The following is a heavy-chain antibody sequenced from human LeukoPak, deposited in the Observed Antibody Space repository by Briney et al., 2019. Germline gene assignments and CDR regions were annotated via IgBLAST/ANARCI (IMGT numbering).Heavy chain of an antibody. V-gene: IGHV1-2*02. CDR2: INPDSGYT. CDR3: ATDPRTTVFGTFRYYYMDV. J-gene: IGHJ6*03. Sequence: ASVKVSCKASGYTFTYYDIGWVRHAPGQGLEWMGWINPDSGYTNYAQEFQGRVTMTRDTSINTAYMELSRLTSDDTAVYYCATDPRTTVFGTFRYYYMDVWGEGTTVAVSS. CDR1: GYTFTYYD. D-gene: IGHD3-3*01.